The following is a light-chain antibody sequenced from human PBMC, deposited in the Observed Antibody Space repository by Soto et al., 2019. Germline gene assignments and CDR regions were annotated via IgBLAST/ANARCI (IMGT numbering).Light chain of an antibody. CDR2: GAS. CDR1: QSIXSN. V-gene: IGKV3-15*01. CDR3: QQYTGSTTT. J-gene: IGKJ5*01. Sequence: GVTQYAATLSVSPGERATLPCRASQSIXSNLGWYQQKPGQAPRFLXDGASTRDTGIPARLSGSGSGTEFTLTISSLQPEDFSVYFYQQYTGSTTTFGQGTRLEI.